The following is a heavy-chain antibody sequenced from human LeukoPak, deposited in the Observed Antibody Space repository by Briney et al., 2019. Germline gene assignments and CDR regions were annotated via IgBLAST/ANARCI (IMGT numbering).Heavy chain of an antibody. V-gene: IGHV1-69*06. CDR2: IIPIFGTA. J-gene: IGHJ6*03. Sequence: SVKVSCKASGGTFSSYAISWVRQAPGQGLEWMGGIIPIFGTANFAQKFQGRVTITADKSTSTAYMELSSLRSEDTAVYYCAGRSRGVSWPGGGILYYYYYMDVWGKGTTVTVSS. D-gene: IGHD3-10*01. CDR1: GGTFSSYA. CDR3: AGRSRGVSWPGGGILYYYYYMDV.